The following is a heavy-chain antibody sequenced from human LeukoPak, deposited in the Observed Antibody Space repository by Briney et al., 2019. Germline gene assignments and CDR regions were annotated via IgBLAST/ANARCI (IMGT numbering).Heavy chain of an antibody. CDR1: GFTFSSYW. D-gene: IGHD2-2*01. CDR3: ARGRYCSSTSCYGYYYYGMDV. Sequence: PGGSLRLSCAASGFTFSSYWMSWVRQAPRKGLEWVANIKQDGSEKYYVDSVKGRFTISRDNAKKSLYLQMNSLRAEDTAVYYCARGRYCSSTSCYGYYYYGMDVWGRGTTVTVSS. CDR2: IKQDGSEK. J-gene: IGHJ6*02. V-gene: IGHV3-7*01.